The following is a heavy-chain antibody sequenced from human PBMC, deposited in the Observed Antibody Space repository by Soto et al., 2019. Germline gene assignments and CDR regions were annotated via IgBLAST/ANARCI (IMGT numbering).Heavy chain of an antibody. V-gene: IGHV4-61*01. CDR2: FYYSGST. CDR3: ARGVLRVLQWLDX. Sequence: PSETLSLTCTVSGASVNSENYYWSWIRQPPGKGLEWIGYFYYSGSTKYNPSMKSRATISLETYKNQFSLKMTSMTSEDTAFYYCARGVLRVLQWLDXWGQWTLVTV. CDR1: GASVNSENYY. J-gene: IGHJ5*02. D-gene: IGHD3-3*01.